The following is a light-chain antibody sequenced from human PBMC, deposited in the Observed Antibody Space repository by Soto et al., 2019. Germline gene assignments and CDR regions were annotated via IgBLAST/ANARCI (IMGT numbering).Light chain of an antibody. CDR2: RAS. V-gene: IGKV1-5*03. J-gene: IGKJ1*01. Sequence: DIQMTQSPSTLSVSVGDRVTITCRASQSINSWLAWYQQKPGKAPKLLIYRASTLESGVPSRFSGSGAGTDFTLTITSLQPDDFATYYCQQYDGFWTFGQGTKVEIK. CDR3: QQYDGFWT. CDR1: QSINSW.